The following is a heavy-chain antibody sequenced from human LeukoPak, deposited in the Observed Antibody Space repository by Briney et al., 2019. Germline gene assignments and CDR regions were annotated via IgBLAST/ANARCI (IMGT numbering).Heavy chain of an antibody. V-gene: IGHV4-59*01. D-gene: IGHD6-13*01. Sequence: SETLSLTCTVSGGSISSYYWSWIRQPPGKGLEWIGYIYYSGSTNYNPSLKSRVTISVDTSKNQFSLKLSSVTAADTAVYYCARNLVLDYYYCYGMDVWGQGTTVTVSS. CDR1: GGSISSYY. CDR2: IYYSGST. CDR3: ARNLVLDYYYCYGMDV. J-gene: IGHJ6*02.